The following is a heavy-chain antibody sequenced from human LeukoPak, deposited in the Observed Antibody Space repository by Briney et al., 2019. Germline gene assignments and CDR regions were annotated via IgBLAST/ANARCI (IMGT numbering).Heavy chain of an antibody. CDR1: GGTFSSYA. CDR2: IIPIFGTA. D-gene: IGHD6-19*01. CDR3: AMAGYSSGWYVYSFDY. Sequence: SVKVSCKASGGTFSSYAISWVRQAPGQGLEWMGGIIPIFGTANYAQKSQGRVTITADESTSTAYMELSSLRSEDTAVYYCAMAGYSSGWYVYSFDYWGQGTLVTVSS. J-gene: IGHJ4*02. V-gene: IGHV1-69*01.